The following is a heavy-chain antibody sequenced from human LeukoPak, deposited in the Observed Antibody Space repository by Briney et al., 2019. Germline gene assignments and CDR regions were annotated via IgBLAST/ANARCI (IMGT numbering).Heavy chain of an antibody. J-gene: IGHJ4*02. V-gene: IGHV3-66*01. Sequence: GGSLRLSCAASGFTVSEFWMTWVRQAAGKGLEWVSVIYSGGSTYYADSVKGRFTISRDNSKNTLYLQMNSLRAEDTAVYYCALSSSWYGGFFDYWGQGTLVTVSS. CDR1: GFTVSEFW. D-gene: IGHD6-13*01. CDR3: ALSSSWYGGFFDY. CDR2: IYSGGST.